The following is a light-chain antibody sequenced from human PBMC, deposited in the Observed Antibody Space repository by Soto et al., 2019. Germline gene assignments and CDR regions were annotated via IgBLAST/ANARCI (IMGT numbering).Light chain of an antibody. J-gene: IGKJ1*01. CDR1: QSISSSF. CDR2: GAS. CDR3: HQYGSSPWT. V-gene: IGKV3-20*01. Sequence: ESGLRHSPGTLSLSPGERPTLSCRASQSISSSFLAWYHQKHGQAPRILIYGASTRATGIPARFSGSGSGTAFTLTIISLQSKDFVVYYCHQYGSSPWTFGQGTKVDI.